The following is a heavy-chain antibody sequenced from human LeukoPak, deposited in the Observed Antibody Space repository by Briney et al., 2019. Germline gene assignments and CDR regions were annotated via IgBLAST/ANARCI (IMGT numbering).Heavy chain of an antibody. CDR3: ARDGGLHTNFDY. CDR2: TKPDGTAE. CDR1: GFNFKSDA. V-gene: IGHV3-7*01. J-gene: IGHJ4*02. Sequence: GGSLRLSCAASGFNFKSDAMSWVRQAPGKGLEWVANTKPDGTAEYYADSVRGRFTTSRDNANNFLYLQMNSLRGEDTAVYYCARDGGLHTNFDYWGQGTLVTVSS. D-gene: IGHD2-15*01.